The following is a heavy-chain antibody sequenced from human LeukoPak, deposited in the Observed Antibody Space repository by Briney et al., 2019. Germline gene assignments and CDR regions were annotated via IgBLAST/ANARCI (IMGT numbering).Heavy chain of an antibody. V-gene: IGHV3-30*02. CDR1: GFTFSSYG. D-gene: IGHD4-17*01. CDR3: ARGSTVSYYFDY. J-gene: IGHJ4*02. CDR2: IRYDGSNK. Sequence: PGGSLRLSCAASGFTFSSYGMHWVRQAPGKGLEWVAFIRYDGSNKYYADSVKGRFTISRDISKNTLSLQVSSLRAEDSAVYYCARGSTVSYYFDYWGQGTLVTVSS.